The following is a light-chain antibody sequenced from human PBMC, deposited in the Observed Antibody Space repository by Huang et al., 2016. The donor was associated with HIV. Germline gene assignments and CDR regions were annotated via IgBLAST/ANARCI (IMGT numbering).Light chain of an antibody. V-gene: IGKV3-20*01. Sequence: EVVLTQSPGTLSLSPGERATLSCRASQIIGNTYLAWYQQKPGQAPRLLIYAASTRATGIPDRFSGRGSGTDFALTISRLEPEDFAIYYCQQLRTFGQGTKLEIK. J-gene: IGKJ2*01. CDR3: QQLRT. CDR1: QIIGNTY. CDR2: AAS.